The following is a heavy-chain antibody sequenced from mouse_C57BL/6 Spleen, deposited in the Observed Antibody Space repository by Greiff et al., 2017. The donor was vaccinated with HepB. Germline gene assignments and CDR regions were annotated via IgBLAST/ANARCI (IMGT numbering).Heavy chain of an antibody. J-gene: IGHJ1*03. CDR3: TIRQLRYFDV. D-gene: IGHD3-2*02. Sequence: EVQLKESGAELVRPGASVKLSCTASGFNIKDDYMHWVKQRPEQGLEWIGWIDPENGDTEYASKFQGKATITADTSSNTAYLQLSSLTSEDTAVYYCTIRQLRYFDVWGTGTTVTVAS. CDR1: GFNIKDDY. V-gene: IGHV14-4*01. CDR2: IDPENGDT.